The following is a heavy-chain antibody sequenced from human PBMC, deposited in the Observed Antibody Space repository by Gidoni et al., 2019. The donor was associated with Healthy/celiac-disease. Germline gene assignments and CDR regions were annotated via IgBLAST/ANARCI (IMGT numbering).Heavy chain of an antibody. D-gene: IGHD6-19*01. CDR3: ARHNPFSSGWKGWWFDP. CDR2: IYPGDYDT. CDR1: GYSFTSYW. Sequence: EVQLVQSGAEVKKHGESLKISCKGSGYSFTSYWIGWVRQMTGKGLEWMGIIYPGDYDTRYSPSFQGQVTISADKSISTAYLHWSSLKASDTAMYYCARHNPFSSGWKGWWFDPWGQGTLVTVSS. V-gene: IGHV5-51*01. J-gene: IGHJ5*02.